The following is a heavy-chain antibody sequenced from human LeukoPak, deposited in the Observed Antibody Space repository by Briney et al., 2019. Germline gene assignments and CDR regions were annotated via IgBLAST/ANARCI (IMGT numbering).Heavy chain of an antibody. J-gene: IGHJ4*02. CDR3: ARDVYDYVWGSYLNKSDY. Sequence: GGSLRLSCAASGFTFSSYSMNWVRQAPGKGLEWVSSISSSSSYIYYADSVKGRFTISRDNAKNSPYLQMNSLRAEDTAVYYCARDVYDYVWGSYLNKSDYWGQGTLVTVS. V-gene: IGHV3-21*01. CDR2: ISSSSSYI. CDR1: GFTFSSYS. D-gene: IGHD3-16*02.